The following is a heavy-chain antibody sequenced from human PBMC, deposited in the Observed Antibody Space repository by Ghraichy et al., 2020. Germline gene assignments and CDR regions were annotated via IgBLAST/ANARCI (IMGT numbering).Heavy chain of an antibody. CDR1: GGSISSSGYY. CDR3: ARGGGTIFGVVIINYYGMDV. Sequence: SETLSLTCTVSGGSISSSGYYWGWIRQPPGKGLEWIGNFYYSGSTNYKPSLKSRVTISVDTSKNQFSLKLSSVTAADRAVYYCARGGGTIFGVVIINYYGMDVWGQGTTVTVSS. V-gene: IGHV4-39*01. CDR2: FYYSGST. D-gene: IGHD3-3*01. J-gene: IGHJ6*02.